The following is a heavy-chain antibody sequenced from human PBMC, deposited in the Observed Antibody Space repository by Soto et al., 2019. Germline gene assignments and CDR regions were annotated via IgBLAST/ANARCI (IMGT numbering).Heavy chain of an antibody. Sequence: GASVKVSCKASGYTFTSYGISWVRQATGQGLEWMGWISAYNGNTNYAQKLQGRVTMTTDTSTSTAYMELRSLRSDDTAVYYCARWRLAHYYYYYGMDVWGQGTTVTVSS. V-gene: IGHV1-18*01. CDR2: ISAYNGNT. CDR1: GYTFTSYG. CDR3: ARWRLAHYYYYYGMDV. J-gene: IGHJ6*02.